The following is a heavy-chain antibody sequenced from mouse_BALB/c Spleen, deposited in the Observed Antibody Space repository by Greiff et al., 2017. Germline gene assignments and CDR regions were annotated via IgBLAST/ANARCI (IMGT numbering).Heavy chain of an antibody. CDR2: ISNGGGST. J-gene: IGHJ2*01. D-gene: IGHD2-1*01. CDR3: ARHGNYYFDY. V-gene: IGHV5-12-2*01. Sequence: EVKVVESGGGLVQPGGSLKLSCAASGFTFSSYTMSWVRQTPEKRLEWVAYISNGGGSTYYPDTVKGRFTISRDNAKNTLYLQMSSLKSEDTAMYYCARHGNYYFDYWGQGTTLTVSS. CDR1: GFTFSSYT.